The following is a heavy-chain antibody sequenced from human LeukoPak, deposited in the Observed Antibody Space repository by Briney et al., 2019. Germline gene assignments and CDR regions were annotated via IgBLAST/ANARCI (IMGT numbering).Heavy chain of an antibody. CDR1: GGSISSYNYY. CDR3: ARHGHRGSGYYLPFDY. Sequence: PSETLSLTCTVSGGSISSYNYYWARIRQPPGKDLEWIGSVYYSGNTYYNPSLKSRVTIFVDTSKNRFSLRLSPVTAADTTIYYCARHGHRGSGYYLPFDYWGQGTLVTVSS. V-gene: IGHV4-39*01. CDR2: VYYSGNT. J-gene: IGHJ4*02. D-gene: IGHD3-22*01.